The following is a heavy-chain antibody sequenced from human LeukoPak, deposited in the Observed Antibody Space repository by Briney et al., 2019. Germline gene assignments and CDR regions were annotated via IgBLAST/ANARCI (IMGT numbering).Heavy chain of an antibody. Sequence: SETLSLTCAVYGGSFSGYYWSWIRQPPGKGLEWIGEINHSGSTNYNPSLKSRFTISVDTSKNQFSLKLSSVTAADTAVYYCARTGYYDSSGYSTEDYWGQGTLVTVSS. J-gene: IGHJ4*02. CDR1: GGSFSGYY. CDR2: INHSGST. V-gene: IGHV4-34*01. CDR3: ARTGYYDSSGYSTEDY. D-gene: IGHD3-22*01.